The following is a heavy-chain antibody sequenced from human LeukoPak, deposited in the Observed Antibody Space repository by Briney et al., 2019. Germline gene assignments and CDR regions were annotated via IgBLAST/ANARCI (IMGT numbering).Heavy chain of an antibody. CDR3: AGRGDGNLYYFDH. CDR2: IKQDGSQK. CDR1: GFTFSTYW. D-gene: IGHD5-24*01. J-gene: IGHJ4*02. V-gene: IGHV3-7*04. Sequence: GGSLRLSCAASGFTFSTYWMTWVRQAPGKGLEWVASIKQDGSQKFYVGSVKGRFTISRDNAKNSLYLQMNSLRPEDTAVYYCAGRGDGNLYYFDHWGQGTLVTASS.